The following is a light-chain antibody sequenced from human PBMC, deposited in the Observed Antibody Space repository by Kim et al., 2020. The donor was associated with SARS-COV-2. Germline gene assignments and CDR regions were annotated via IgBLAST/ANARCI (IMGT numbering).Light chain of an antibody. J-gene: IGKJ2*03. CDR1: QSISSW. Sequence: DIQMTQSPSTLSASVGDRVTITCRASQSISSWLAWYQQKPGKAPKLLIYKASSLESGVPSRFSGSGSGTEFTLTISSLQPDDFATYYCQQYNSRFGQGTKLEI. CDR2: KAS. CDR3: QQYNSR. V-gene: IGKV1-5*03.